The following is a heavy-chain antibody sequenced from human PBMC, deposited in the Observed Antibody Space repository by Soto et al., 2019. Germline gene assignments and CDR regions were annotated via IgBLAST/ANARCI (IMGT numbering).Heavy chain of an antibody. CDR2: ISKDGNNQ. CDR3: AKGHYCDTSGTYSFCDY. V-gene: IGHV3-30*18. J-gene: IGHJ4*02. CDR1: GFAFSNYG. Sequence: GGSLRLSCAGSGFAFSNYGMHWVRQAPGEGLEWVAVISKDGNNQYYTSSVKGRFTISRDNFKNIVNLEMNTLRAEDTAVYYCAKGHYCDTSGTYSFCDYWGQGVPVTVSS. D-gene: IGHD3-22*01.